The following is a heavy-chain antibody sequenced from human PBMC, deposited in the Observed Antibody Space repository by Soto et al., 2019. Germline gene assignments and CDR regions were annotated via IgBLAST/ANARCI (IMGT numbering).Heavy chain of an antibody. Sequence: SVKVSCKASGGTFSSYAISWVRQAPGQGLEWMGGIIPIFGTANYAQKFQGRVTITADESTSTAYMELSSLRSEDTAVYYCASHPRNTAMVTGVYWGQGTPVTVSS. CDR3: ASHPRNTAMVTGVY. CDR2: IIPIFGTA. V-gene: IGHV1-69*13. CDR1: GGTFSSYA. J-gene: IGHJ4*02. D-gene: IGHD5-18*01.